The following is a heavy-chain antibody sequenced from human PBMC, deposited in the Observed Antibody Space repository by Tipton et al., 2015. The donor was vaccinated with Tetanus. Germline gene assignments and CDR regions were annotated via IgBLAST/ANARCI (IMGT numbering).Heavy chain of an antibody. J-gene: IGHJ4*02. V-gene: IGHV4-39*02. Sequence: TLSLTCSLSGGSISNSEYYWAWIRQPPGKGLEWIGSVFDSGTSYYNPSLKSRVTISVHASKNHFSLRLSSVTAAETAVYYCAEGRRFCSSNSCHEYYFDSWGRGTLVTVSS. D-gene: IGHD2-2*01. CDR1: GGSISNSEYY. CDR2: VFDSGTS. CDR3: AEGRRFCSSNSCHEYYFDS.